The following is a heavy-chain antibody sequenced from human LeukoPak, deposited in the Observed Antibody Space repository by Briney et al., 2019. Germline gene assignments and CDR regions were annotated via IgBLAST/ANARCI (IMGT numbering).Heavy chain of an antibody. CDR2: ISGSGGST. CDR3: AKDRYGSGSYLDY. D-gene: IGHD3-10*01. V-gene: IGHV3-23*01. CDR1: GFTFSSYA. J-gene: IGHJ4*02. Sequence: PGGSLRLSCAASGFTFSSYAMSWVRQAPGKGLEWVSAISGSGGSTYYADSVKGRLTISRDNSKNTLYLQMNSLRAEDTAVYYCAKDRYGSGSYLDYWGQGTLVTVSS.